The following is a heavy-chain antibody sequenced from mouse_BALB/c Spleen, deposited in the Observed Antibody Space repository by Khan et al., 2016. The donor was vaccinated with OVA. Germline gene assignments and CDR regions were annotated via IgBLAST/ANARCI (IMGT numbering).Heavy chain of an antibody. V-gene: IGHV5-9*02. J-gene: IGHJ3*01. D-gene: IGHD2-10*01. CDR3: TRPSYYGNPWFTY. Sequence: EVQLVESGGGLVKPGGSLKLSCEVSGFAFNSYDMSWVRQTPEKRLEWVATISSTGSYTYYPDSVKGRFPISRDTARNTLYLQMSSLRSEDTALYDCTRPSYYGNPWFTYWGQGTLVTVSA. CDR2: ISSTGSYT. CDR1: GFAFNSYD.